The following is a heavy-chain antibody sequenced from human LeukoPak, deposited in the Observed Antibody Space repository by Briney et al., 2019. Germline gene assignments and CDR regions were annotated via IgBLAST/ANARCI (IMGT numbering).Heavy chain of an antibody. CDR1: GFSFSSYA. Sequence: GGSLRLSCAGSGFSFSSYAMHWVRQAPGKGLKWVSTITTGGPNTYYADSVKGRFTVSRDDSKNTLYLQMNSLRAEDTAVYYCAKDGGLWVSAHWGDSWGRGTLVTVSS. CDR3: AKDGGLWVSAHWGDS. D-gene: IGHD7-27*01. V-gene: IGHV3-23*01. J-gene: IGHJ4*02. CDR2: ITTGGPNT.